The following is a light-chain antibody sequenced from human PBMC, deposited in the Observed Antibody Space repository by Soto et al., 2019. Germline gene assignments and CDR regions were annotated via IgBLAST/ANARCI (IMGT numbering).Light chain of an antibody. CDR1: ISDVGGYNY. J-gene: IGLJ1*01. V-gene: IGLV2-14*01. CDR3: SSYAGNYVYV. Sequence: QSVLTQPASVSGSPGQSITISCTGTISDVGGYNYVSWYQQHPGKAPKLMIYEVSNRPSGVSNRFSGSKSGNTASLTISGLQTEDEADYYCSSYAGNYVYVFGSGTKVTVL. CDR2: EVS.